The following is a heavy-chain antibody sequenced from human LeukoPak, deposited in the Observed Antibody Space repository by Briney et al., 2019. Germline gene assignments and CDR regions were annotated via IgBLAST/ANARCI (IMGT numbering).Heavy chain of an antibody. CDR2: IVVGSGNT. D-gene: IGHD3-10*01. J-gene: IGHJ4*02. CDR1: GFTFTSSA. V-gene: IGHV1-58*01. CDR3: AADSHYYGSGSYEGI. Sequence: ASVKVSCKASGFTFTSSAVQWVRQARGQRLEWIGWIVVGSGNTNYAQKFQGRVTITRDMSTSTAYMELSSLRSEDTAVYYCAADSHYYGSGSYEGIWGQGTLVTVSS.